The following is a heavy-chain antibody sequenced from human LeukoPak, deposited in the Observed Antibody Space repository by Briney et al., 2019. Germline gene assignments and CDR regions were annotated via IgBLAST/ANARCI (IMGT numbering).Heavy chain of an antibody. CDR2: IIPIFGTA. D-gene: IGHD3-22*01. J-gene: IGHJ4*02. CDR3: ARDLVDAYYYDSSGSDY. Sequence: ASVKVSCKASGGTFSSYAISWVRQAPGQGLEWMGGIIPIFGTANYAQKFQGRVTITADKSTSTAYMELRSLRSDDTAVYYCARDLVDAYYYDSSGSDYWGQGTLVTVSS. CDR1: GGTFSSYA. V-gene: IGHV1-69*06.